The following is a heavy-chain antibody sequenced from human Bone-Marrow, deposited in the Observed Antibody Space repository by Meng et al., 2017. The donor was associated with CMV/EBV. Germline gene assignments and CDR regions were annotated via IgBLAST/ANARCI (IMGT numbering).Heavy chain of an antibody. CDR1: GYSFTSYW. Sequence: KVSCKGSGYSFTSYWIGWVRQMPGKGLEWMGIIYPGDSDTRYSPSFQGQVTISADKSISTAYLQWSSLKASDTAMYYCARRLGGSYYDILTGYYNAHAFDIWGQATMVTVSS. D-gene: IGHD3-9*01. V-gene: IGHV5-51*01. J-gene: IGHJ3*02. CDR3: ARRLGGSYYDILTGYYNAHAFDI. CDR2: IYPGDSDT.